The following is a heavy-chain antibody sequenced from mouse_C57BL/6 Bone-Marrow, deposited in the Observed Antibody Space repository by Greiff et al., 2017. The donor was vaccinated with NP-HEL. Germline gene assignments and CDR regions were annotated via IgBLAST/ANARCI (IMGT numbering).Heavy chain of an antibody. D-gene: IGHD3-1*01. CDR1: GFSLTSYG. CDR3: VCVGALRDY. V-gene: IGHV2-2*01. J-gene: IGHJ2*01. Sequence: QVQLKESGPGLVQPSQSLSITCTVSGFSLTSYGVHWVRQSPGKGLEWLGVIWSGGSTDYNAAFISRLSISTDNSKSQVFFKMNILQADDTAIYYCVCVGALRDYWGQGTTLTVSS. CDR2: IWSGGST.